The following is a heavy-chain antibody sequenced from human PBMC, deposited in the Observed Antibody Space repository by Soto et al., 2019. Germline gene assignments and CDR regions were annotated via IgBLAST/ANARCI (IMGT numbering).Heavy chain of an antibody. CDR2: TTSSGDRA. J-gene: IGHJ4*02. CDR3: ARDIFDN. Sequence: EVQLVESGGGLAQPGGSLRLSCVASGFTFSYYEMNWVRQAPGKGLEWISYTTSSGDRAQYADSVKGRFTISRDNTKNLLYLQMTSLSAEDTGLYYCARDIFDNWGQGTLVTVSS. V-gene: IGHV3-48*03. CDR1: GFTFSYYE.